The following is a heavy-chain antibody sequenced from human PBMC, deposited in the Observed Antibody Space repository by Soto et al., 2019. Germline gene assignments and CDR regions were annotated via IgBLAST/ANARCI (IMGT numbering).Heavy chain of an antibody. Sequence: QVQLVESGGGVVQPGRSLRLSCAAYGFTFSSYAMHWVRQAPGKGLEWVAVISYDGSNKYYADSVKGRFTISRDNSKNTLYLQMNSLRAEDTAVYYCARDRWELDYYGMDVWGQGTTVTVSS. V-gene: IGHV3-30-3*01. D-gene: IGHD1-26*01. CDR2: ISYDGSNK. CDR3: ARDRWELDYYGMDV. J-gene: IGHJ6*02. CDR1: GFTFSSYA.